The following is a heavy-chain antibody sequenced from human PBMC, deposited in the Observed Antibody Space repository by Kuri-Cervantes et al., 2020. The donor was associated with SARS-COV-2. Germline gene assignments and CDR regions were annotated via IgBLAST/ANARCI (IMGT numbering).Heavy chain of an antibody. CDR2: ISSIGSTI. D-gene: IGHD1-1*01. J-gene: IGHJ5*02. CDR3: TRQTTGNTTSWFDP. V-gene: IGHV3-11*01. CDR1: GFTFSDYY. Sequence: GESLKISCAASGFTFSDYYMSWIRQAPGKGLEWVSYISSIGSTIYYADSVKGRFTISRDNAKNSLYLQMNSLKTEDTAVYYCTRQTTGNTTSWFDPWGQGTLVTVSS.